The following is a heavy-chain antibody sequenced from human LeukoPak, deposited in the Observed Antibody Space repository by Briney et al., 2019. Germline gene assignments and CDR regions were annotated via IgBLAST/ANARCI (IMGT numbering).Heavy chain of an antibody. CDR3: ARIGLAYCGGDCYSGLDY. CDR2: MNPNSGNT. Sequence: ASVKVSCKASGYTFTSYDINWVRQAPGQGLEWMGWMNPNSGNTGYAQKFQGKVTMTMNTSISTAYMELSSLRSEDTAVYYCARIGLAYCGGDCYSGLDYWGQGTLVTVSS. J-gene: IGHJ4*02. CDR1: GYTFTSYD. D-gene: IGHD2-21*02. V-gene: IGHV1-8*02.